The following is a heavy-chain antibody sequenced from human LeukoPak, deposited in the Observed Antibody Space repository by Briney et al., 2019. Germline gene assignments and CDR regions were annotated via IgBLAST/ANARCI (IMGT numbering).Heavy chain of an antibody. D-gene: IGHD4-23*01. J-gene: IGHJ4*02. V-gene: IGHV3-9*03. CDR2: ISWNSGSI. Sequence: GGSLRLSCAASGFTFDDYAMRWVRQAPGKGLEWVSGISWNSGSIGYADSVKGRFTISRDNAKNSLYLQMNSLRAEDMALYYCAKDASPYGGKGQSYYFDYWGQGTLVTVSS. CDR1: GFTFDDYA. CDR3: AKDASPYGGKGQSYYFDY.